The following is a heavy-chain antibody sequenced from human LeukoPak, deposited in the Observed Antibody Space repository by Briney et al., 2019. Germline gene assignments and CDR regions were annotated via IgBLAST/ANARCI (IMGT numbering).Heavy chain of an antibody. CDR2: IYPGDSDT. V-gene: IGHV5-51*01. J-gene: IGHJ2*01. D-gene: IGHD3-10*01. CDR1: GYNFTTYW. CDR3: ARRSPYGSGSPRYFDL. Sequence: GESLKISCKGSGYNFTTYWIGWVRQMPGQGLEWMGIIYPGDSDTRYSPSFQGQVTISADKSISTAYLQWSSLKASDTAMYYCARRSPYGSGSPRYFDLWGRGTLVTVSS.